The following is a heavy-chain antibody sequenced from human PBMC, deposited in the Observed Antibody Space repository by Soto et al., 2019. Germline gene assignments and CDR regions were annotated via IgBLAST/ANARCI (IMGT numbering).Heavy chain of an antibody. J-gene: IGHJ5*01. CDR3: ARDDSYDSNNWFDS. CDR2: IYHSGST. D-gene: IGHD3-9*01. CDR1: GGSISSGGYS. Sequence: TLSLTCAVSGGSISSGGYSWSWIRQPPGKGLEWIGYIYHSGSTYYNPSLKSRVTISVDRSKNQFSLKLSSVTAADAAVYYCARDDSYDSNNWFDSWGQGRLGTSPQ. V-gene: IGHV4-30-2*01.